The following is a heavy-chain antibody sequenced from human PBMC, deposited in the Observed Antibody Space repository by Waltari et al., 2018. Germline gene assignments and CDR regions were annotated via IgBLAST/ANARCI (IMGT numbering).Heavy chain of an antibody. CDR2: IYHSGST. V-gene: IGHV4-30-2*01. D-gene: IGHD6-6*01. J-gene: IGHJ4*02. Sequence: QLQLQESGSGLVKPSQTLSLTCAVSGGSISSGGYSWSWIRQPPGKGLEWIGYIYHSGSTYYNPSLKSRVTISVDRSKNQFSLKLSAVTAADTAVYYCARVYSSSSPYFDYWGQGTLVTVSS. CDR1: GGSISSGGYS. CDR3: ARVYSSSSPYFDY.